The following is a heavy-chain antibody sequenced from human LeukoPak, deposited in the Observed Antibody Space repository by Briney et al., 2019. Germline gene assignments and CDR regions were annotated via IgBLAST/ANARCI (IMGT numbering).Heavy chain of an antibody. V-gene: IGHV3-30*18. J-gene: IGHJ6*04. D-gene: IGHD3-10*01. Sequence: RPGGSLRLSCAASGFTFSSYGMHWVRQAPGKGLEWVAVISYDGSNKYYADSVKGRFTISRDNSKNTLYLQMNSLRAEDTAVYYCAKLGGSGNLNYYYYGMDVWGKGTTVTVSS. CDR1: GFTFSSYG. CDR2: ISYDGSNK. CDR3: AKLGGSGNLNYYYYGMDV.